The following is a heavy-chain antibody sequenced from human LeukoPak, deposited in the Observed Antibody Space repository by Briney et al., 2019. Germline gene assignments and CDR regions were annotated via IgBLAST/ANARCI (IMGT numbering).Heavy chain of an antibody. CDR3: ARESPGTTVDY. Sequence: SLRLSCAASGFTFDDYAMHWVRQAPGKGLEWVSGISWNSGSIGYADSVKGRFTISRDNAKNSLFLQMNSLRAEDTAVYYCARESPGTTVDYWGQGTLVTVSS. V-gene: IGHV3-9*01. D-gene: IGHD1-1*01. CDR2: ISWNSGSI. J-gene: IGHJ4*02. CDR1: GFTFDDYA.